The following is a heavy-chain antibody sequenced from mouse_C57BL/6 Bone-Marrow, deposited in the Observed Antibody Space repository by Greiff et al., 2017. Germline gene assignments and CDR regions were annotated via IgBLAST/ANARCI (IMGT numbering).Heavy chain of an antibody. CDR1: GYTFTSYW. V-gene: IGHV1-55*01. CDR3: ARTPPITAVVARYWYFDV. Sequence: VQLQQPGAELVKPGASVKMSCKASGYTFTSYWINWVKQRPGQGLEWIGDIYPGSGSTNYNEKFKSKATLTVDTSSSTAYMQLSSLTSEDSAVYYWARTPPITAVVARYWYFDVWGTGTTVTVSS. CDR2: IYPGSGST. J-gene: IGHJ1*03. D-gene: IGHD1-1*01.